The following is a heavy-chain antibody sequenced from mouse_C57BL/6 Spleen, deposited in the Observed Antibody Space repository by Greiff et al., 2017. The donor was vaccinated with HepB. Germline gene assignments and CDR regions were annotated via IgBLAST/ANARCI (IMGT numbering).Heavy chain of an antibody. V-gene: IGHV3-6*01. CDR1: GYSITSGYY. CDR3: ARDRYDYDYAMDY. J-gene: IGHJ4*01. Sequence: EVQVVESGPGLVKPSQSLSLTCSVTGYSITSGYYWNWIRQFPGNKLEWMGYISYDGSNNYNPSLKNRISITRDTSKNQFFLKLNSVTTEDTATYYCARDRYDYDYAMDYWGQGTSVTVSS. D-gene: IGHD2-4*01. CDR2: ISYDGSN.